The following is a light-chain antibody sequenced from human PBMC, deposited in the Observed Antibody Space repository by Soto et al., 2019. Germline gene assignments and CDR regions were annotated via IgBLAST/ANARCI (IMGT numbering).Light chain of an antibody. V-gene: IGLV2-11*01. Sequence: ALTQPRSVSGSPGQSVTISCTGTSSDVGGYNYVSWYQQHPGKAPKPMIYDVSKRPSGVPDRFSGSKSGNTASLTISGLQAEDEADYYCCSYAGSYIVFGTGTKVTVL. J-gene: IGLJ1*01. CDR2: DVS. CDR3: CSYAGSYIV. CDR1: SSDVGGYNY.